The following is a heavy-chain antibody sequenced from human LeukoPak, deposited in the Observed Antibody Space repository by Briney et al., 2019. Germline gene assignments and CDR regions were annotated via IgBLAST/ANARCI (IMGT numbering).Heavy chain of an antibody. D-gene: IGHD3-3*01. Sequence: SETLSLTCTVSGGSISSSSYYWGWIRQPPGKGLEWIGSIYYSGSTYHNPSLKSRVTISVDTSKNQFSLKLSSVTAADTAVYYCARNYDFWSGYLFDYWGQGTLVTVSS. CDR1: GGSISSSSYY. V-gene: IGHV4-39*01. J-gene: IGHJ4*02. CDR2: IYYSGST. CDR3: ARNYDFWSGYLFDY.